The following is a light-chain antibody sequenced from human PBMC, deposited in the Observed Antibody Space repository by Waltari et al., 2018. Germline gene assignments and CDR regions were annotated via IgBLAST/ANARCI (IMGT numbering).Light chain of an antibody. Sequence: QSALTQPASVSGSPGQSITISCTGTSSDVGGYNYVSWYQQHPGKAPKLMIYDVSKRPSGVSNLFSGSKSGNTASLTISGLQAEDEADYYCCSYAGSSTYVVFGGGTKLTVL. CDR1: SSDVGGYNY. V-gene: IGLV2-23*02. J-gene: IGLJ2*01. CDR3: CSYAGSSTYVV. CDR2: DVS.